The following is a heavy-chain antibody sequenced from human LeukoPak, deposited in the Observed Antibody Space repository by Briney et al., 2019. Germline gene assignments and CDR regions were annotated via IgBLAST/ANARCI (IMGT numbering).Heavy chain of an antibody. CDR3: ARDSYGGNWSLGY. CDR1: GFTFTGYY. Sequence: ASMKLSCKASGFTFTGYYIHWVRQAPGQGLEWVGWVNPNSGGTNYAQMFQGRVTMTRDTSISTAYMELSGLRSDDTAVYYCARDSYGGNWSLGYWGQGTLVTVSS. V-gene: IGHV1-2*02. CDR2: VNPNSGGT. D-gene: IGHD4-23*01. J-gene: IGHJ4*02.